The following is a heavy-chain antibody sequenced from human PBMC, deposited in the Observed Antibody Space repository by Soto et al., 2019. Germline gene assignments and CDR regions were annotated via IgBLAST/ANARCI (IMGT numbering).Heavy chain of an antibody. J-gene: IGHJ3*02. Sequence: QVQLVQSGAEVKKPGASVKVSYKASGHAFTSHGISWVRQAPGQGLEWMGWISAYNGNTKYGQKLQGRVTMTTDTSTSTAYMELRSLRSDDTAVYYCARDEGWTGACDIWGQGTMVTVSS. V-gene: IGHV1-18*01. D-gene: IGHD2-15*01. CDR1: GHAFTSHG. CDR3: ARDEGWTGACDI. CDR2: ISAYNGNT.